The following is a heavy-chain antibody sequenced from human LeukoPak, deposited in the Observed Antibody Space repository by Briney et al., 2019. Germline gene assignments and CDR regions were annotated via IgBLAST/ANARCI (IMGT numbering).Heavy chain of an antibody. D-gene: IGHD3-22*01. CDR1: GGSFSGYD. V-gene: IGHV4-34*01. J-gene: IGHJ6*03. Sequence: SETLSLTCAVYGGSFSGYDWSWIRQPPGKGLEWIGEINHSGSTNYNPSLKSRVTISIDTSMNQFSLKLSSVTAADTAVYYCAREYDSSGYYQNYYYYYMDVWGKGTTVTVSS. CDR3: AREYDSSGYYQNYYYYYMDV. CDR2: INHSGST.